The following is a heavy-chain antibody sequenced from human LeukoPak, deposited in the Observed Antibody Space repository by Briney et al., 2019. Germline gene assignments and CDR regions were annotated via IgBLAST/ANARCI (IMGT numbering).Heavy chain of an antibody. CDR1: GLTFSSYS. Sequence: QPGGSLRLSCAASGLTFSSYSMNWVRQAPGKGLEWVGFIRSKTYRGTTEYAASVKGRFTISRDDSKSIAYLQMNSLKTEDTAVYYCTRRSDYDYFDFWGQGTLVTVS. CDR3: TRRSDYDYFDF. V-gene: IGHV3-49*04. CDR2: IRSKTYRGTT. D-gene: IGHD3-16*01. J-gene: IGHJ4*02.